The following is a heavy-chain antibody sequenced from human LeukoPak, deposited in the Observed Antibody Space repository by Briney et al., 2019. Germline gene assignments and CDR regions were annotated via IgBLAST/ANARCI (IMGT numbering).Heavy chain of an antibody. CDR2: IYYSGST. D-gene: IGHD3-10*01. V-gene: IGHV4-34*01. Sequence: SETLSLTCAVYGGSLNGHYWSWIRQPPGKGLEWIGSIYYSGSTYYNPSLKSRVTISVDTSKNQFSLKLSSVTAADTAVYYCARAARYYGSGSYLPTDFDYWGQGTLVTVSS. CDR1: GGSLNGHY. J-gene: IGHJ4*02. CDR3: ARAARYYGSGSYLPTDFDY.